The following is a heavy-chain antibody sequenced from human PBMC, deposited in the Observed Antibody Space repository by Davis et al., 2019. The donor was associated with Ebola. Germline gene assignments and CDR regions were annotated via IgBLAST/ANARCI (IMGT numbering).Heavy chain of an antibody. CDR2: ISGSGGST. CDR3: AKDSKYNWNDDGGGVFDY. D-gene: IGHD1-1*01. V-gene: IGHV3-23*01. Sequence: GESLKISCAASGFTFRNHAMSWVRQAPGKGLEWVSAISGSGGSTYYADSVKGRFTISRDNSKNTLYLQMNSLRAEDTAVYYCAKDSKYNWNDDGGGVFDYWGQGTLVTVSS. CDR1: GFTFRNHA. J-gene: IGHJ4*02.